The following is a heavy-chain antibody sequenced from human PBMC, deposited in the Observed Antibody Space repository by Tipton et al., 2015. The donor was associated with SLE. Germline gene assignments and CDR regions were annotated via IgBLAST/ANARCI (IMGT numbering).Heavy chain of an antibody. D-gene: IGHD2-21*01. CDR1: GFTFSSYS. CDR3: ARSVGVSYFDL. V-gene: IGHV4-59*01. J-gene: IGHJ2*01. Sequence: LRLSCAASGFTFSSYSMNWVRQAPGKGLEWVGYVWYSGRTNYNPSLRSRVTISVDTSKNQFSLRLRSVTAADTAVYYCARSVGVSYFDLWGRGTLVTVSS. CDR2: VWYSGRT.